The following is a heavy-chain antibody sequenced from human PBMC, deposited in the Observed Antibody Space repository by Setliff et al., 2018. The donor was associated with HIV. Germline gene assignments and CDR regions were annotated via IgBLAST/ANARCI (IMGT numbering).Heavy chain of an antibody. D-gene: IGHD4-17*01. J-gene: IGHJ3*02. Sequence: GASVKVSCKASGYTFTAYYIHWVRQAPGQGLEWMGWINPNSGDTNYAQKFQGRVTITADKSTNTAYMELRSLRSDDTAVYYCARGYGAFDIWGQGTMVTVSS. CDR3: ARGYGAFDI. V-gene: IGHV1-2*02. CDR2: INPNSGDT. CDR1: GYTFTAYY.